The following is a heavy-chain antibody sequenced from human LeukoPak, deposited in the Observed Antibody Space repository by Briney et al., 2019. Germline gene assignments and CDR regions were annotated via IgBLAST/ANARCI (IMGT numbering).Heavy chain of an antibody. CDR1: GYTFTSYY. D-gene: IGHD3-10*01. Sequence: ASVKVSCKASGYTFTSYYMHWVRQAPGQGLEWMGIINPSGGSTSYAQKFQGRVTMTRDTSTSTVYMELSSLRSEDTAVYYCARDNSMVRGTPLYYFDYWGQGTLVTVSS. CDR3: ARDNSMVRGTPLYYFDY. CDR2: INPSGGST. J-gene: IGHJ4*02. V-gene: IGHV1-46*01.